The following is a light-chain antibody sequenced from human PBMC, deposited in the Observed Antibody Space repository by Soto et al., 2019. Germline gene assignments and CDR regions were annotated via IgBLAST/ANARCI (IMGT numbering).Light chain of an antibody. Sequence: QSVLTQPASVSGSPGQSITISCTGTSSDVGGCSYVSWYQHHPGKAPKLLIYDVSNRPSGISNRFSGSKSDNTASLTISGLQPEDEADYYCSSYTTSNTRQIVFGTGTKVTVL. J-gene: IGLJ1*01. CDR3: SSYTTSNTRQIV. V-gene: IGLV2-14*03. CDR1: SSDVGGCSY. CDR2: DVS.